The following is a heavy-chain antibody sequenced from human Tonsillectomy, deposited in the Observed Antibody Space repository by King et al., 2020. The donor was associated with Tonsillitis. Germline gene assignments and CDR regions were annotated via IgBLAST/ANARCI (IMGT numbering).Heavy chain of an antibody. D-gene: IGHD3-16*02. J-gene: IGHJ4*02. CDR1: GFTFSNVW. V-gene: IGHV3-15*01. CDR3: TKLKSFYFDL. CDR2: IKRETDGGTT. Sequence: VQLVESGGGLVKPGGSLRLSCAASGFTFSNVWMSWVRQAPGKGLEWVGRIKRETDGGTTDYAAPVKGRFTISRDDSKNTLDLQMDSLKTEDTAMYYCTKLKSFYFDLWGQGTLVTVSS.